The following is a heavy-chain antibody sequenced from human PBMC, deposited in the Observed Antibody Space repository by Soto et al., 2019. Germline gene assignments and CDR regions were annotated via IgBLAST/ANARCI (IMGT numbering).Heavy chain of an antibody. CDR1: GGSIDGYN. CDR3: ASQGIGNLHGLVDV. CDR2: VYYNGGS. V-gene: IGHV4-59*08. Sequence: QVQLQESGPGLVKPSETLSLTCTVSGGSIDGYNCAWIRQPPGKALEWVGYVYYNGGSSYNPSLKSRVTLSMDTSTSQFSLQLRSVTAADTAVYYCASQGIGNLHGLVDVWGRGTTVTVSS. J-gene: IGHJ6*02. D-gene: IGHD3-10*01.